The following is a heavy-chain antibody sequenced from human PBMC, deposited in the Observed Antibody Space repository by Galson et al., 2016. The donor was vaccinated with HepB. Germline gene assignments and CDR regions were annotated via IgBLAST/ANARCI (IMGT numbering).Heavy chain of an antibody. J-gene: IGHJ4*02. CDR2: VNAAGTDA. CDR3: ARERESGYAPVDF. Sequence: VRQAPGKGLEWMAVVNAAGTDAYYADCVKGRFTIFGDNSKNIVYLQMESLGFEDTAVYYCARERESGYAPVDFWGQGTPVIVSS. V-gene: IGHV3-30*04. D-gene: IGHD5-12*01.